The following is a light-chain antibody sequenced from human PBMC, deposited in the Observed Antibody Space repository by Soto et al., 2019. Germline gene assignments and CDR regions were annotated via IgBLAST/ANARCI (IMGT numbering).Light chain of an antibody. CDR2: WAS. Sequence: DIVMTQSPDSLAVSLGERATINCKSSQSVLYSSNNKNYLAWYQQKPGQPPKLLIYWASTRESGVPDRFSGSGSGSDSTLTISSLQAEDVAVYCCQQYYSTPWTFGQGTKVEIK. CDR3: QQYYSTPWT. J-gene: IGKJ1*01. V-gene: IGKV4-1*01. CDR1: QSVLYSSNNKNY.